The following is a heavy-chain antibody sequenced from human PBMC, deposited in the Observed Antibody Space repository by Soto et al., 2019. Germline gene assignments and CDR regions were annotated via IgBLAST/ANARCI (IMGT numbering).Heavy chain of an antibody. D-gene: IGHD2-2*01. CDR2: IKQDGSEK. CDR1: GFTFSSYW. CDR3: AREYCSSTSCYLLDP. V-gene: IGHV3-7*03. Sequence: ESLRLSCAASGFTFSSYWMSWVRQAPGKGLEWVANIKQDGSEKYYADSVKGRLTISRDNAKNSLYLQMNSLRAEDTAVYYCAREYCSSTSCYLLDPWGQGTLVTVSS. J-gene: IGHJ5*02.